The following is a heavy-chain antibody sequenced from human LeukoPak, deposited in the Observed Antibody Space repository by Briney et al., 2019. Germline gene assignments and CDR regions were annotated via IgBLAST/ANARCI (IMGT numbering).Heavy chain of an antibody. Sequence: GGSLRLSCAASGFTFSNYWMHWVRQDPLKGLVWVSRINSDGGSTGYADSVQGRFTISRDKAKNTLYLQMNSLRADDAALYYCARRGSSGSLIYWGQGTLVTVSS. J-gene: IGHJ4*02. CDR3: ARRGSSGSLIY. CDR2: INSDGGST. CDR1: GFTFSNYW. D-gene: IGHD1-26*01. V-gene: IGHV3-74*01.